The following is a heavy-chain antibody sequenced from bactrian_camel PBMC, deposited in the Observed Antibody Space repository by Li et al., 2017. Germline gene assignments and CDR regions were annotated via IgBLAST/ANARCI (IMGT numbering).Heavy chain of an antibody. D-gene: IGHD5*01. CDR1: GYILSAAC. CDR2: IDNDDNI. Sequence: VQLVESGGGSAQAEGSLRLSCAASGYILSAACMGWFRQAPGKEREGVATIDNDDNINYAESVKGRFTISRGNAKNTLNLDMNSLHPDDTAMYLCAAGSDWGRCAAREYEWWGTGTQVTVS. J-gene: IGHJ4*01. CDR3: AAGSDWGRCAAREYEW. V-gene: IGHV3S53*01.